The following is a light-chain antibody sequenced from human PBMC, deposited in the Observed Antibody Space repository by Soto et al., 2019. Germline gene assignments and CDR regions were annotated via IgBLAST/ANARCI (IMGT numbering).Light chain of an antibody. J-gene: IGLJ3*02. CDR2: STS. Sequence: QTVVTQEPSLTVSPGGTVTLTCASDSGAVTSGHYPNWFQQKPGQAPKSLIHSTSIKHSWTPARFSGSLLGGKAALTLSGAQPEDEAEYFCLLYYSGVQVFGRGTKVTVL. CDR3: LLYYSGVQV. V-gene: IGLV7-43*01. CDR1: SGAVTSGHY.